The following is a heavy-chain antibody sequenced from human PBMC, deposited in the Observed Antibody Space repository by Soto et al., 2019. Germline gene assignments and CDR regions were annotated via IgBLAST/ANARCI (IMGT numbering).Heavy chain of an antibody. V-gene: IGHV3-49*04. D-gene: IGHD3-3*01. CDR2: IRGSTYGGTT. CDR1: GFTSEYLDYA. J-gene: IGHJ6*02. Sequence: PGGPLRLSFTFSGFTSEYLDYALTWVRHAPGKGLQWLGLIRGSTYGGTTEYAASVKGRFTISRDDSKGITYLQMNRLKTEDTAVYYCSRDGDFYGLDVWGQGTTVTVSS. CDR3: SRDGDFYGLDV.